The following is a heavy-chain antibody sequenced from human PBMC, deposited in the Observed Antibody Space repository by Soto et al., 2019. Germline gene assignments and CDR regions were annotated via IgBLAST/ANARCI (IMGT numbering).Heavy chain of an antibody. D-gene: IGHD3-3*01. CDR1: GFTFSSYS. CDR3: ARDPREPKYYDFWSGYSLYYMDV. Sequence: GGSLRLSCAASGFTFSSYSMNWVRQAPGKGLEWVSYISSSSSTIYYADPVKGRFTISRDNAKNSLYLQMNSMRAEDTAVYYCARDPREPKYYDFWSGYSLYYMDVWGKGTTVTVSS. J-gene: IGHJ6*03. V-gene: IGHV3-48*01. CDR2: ISSSSSTI.